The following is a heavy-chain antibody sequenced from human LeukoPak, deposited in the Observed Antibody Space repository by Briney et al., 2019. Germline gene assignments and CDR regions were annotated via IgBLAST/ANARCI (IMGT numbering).Heavy chain of an antibody. D-gene: IGHD3-22*01. J-gene: IGHJ4*02. V-gene: IGHV4-34*01. CDR1: GGSFSGYY. CDR3: ARASSNDSSGYYLDY. Sequence: SETLSLTCAVCGGSFSGYYWSWIRQPPGKGLEWIGEINHSGSTNYNPSLKSRVTISVDTSKNQFSLKLSSVTAADTAVYYCARASSNDSSGYYLDYWGQGTLVTVSS. CDR2: INHSGST.